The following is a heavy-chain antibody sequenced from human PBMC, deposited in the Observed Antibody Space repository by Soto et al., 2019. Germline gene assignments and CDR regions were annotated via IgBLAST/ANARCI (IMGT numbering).Heavy chain of an antibody. CDR3: AHRPALGYCSTSSCYRPYYFDY. CDR2: IYWDDDK. J-gene: IGHJ4*02. Sequence: QITLKESGPALVKPTQTLTLTCTFSGFSLSTSGVGVGWIRQPPGEALEGLALIYWDDDKRYSSSLKSRLTITKGSSKNQVVLTMTNVDPVDTATYYCAHRPALGYCSTSSCYRPYYFDYWGQGTRVTVSP. V-gene: IGHV2-5*02. D-gene: IGHD2-2*02. CDR1: GFSLSTSGVG.